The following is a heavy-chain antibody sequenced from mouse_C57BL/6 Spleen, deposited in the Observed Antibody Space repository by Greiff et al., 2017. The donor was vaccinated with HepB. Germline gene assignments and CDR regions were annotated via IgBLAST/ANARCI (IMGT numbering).Heavy chain of an antibody. CDR2: INPYNGGT. V-gene: IGHV1-19*01. D-gene: IGHD3-2*02. Sequence: EVKLMESGPVLVKPGASVKMSCKASGYTFTDYYMNWVKQSHGKSLEWIGVINPYNGGTSYNQKFKGKATLTVDKSSSTAYMELNSLTSEDSAVYYCAASSGYGFDYWGQGTTLTVSS. CDR1: GYTFTDYY. J-gene: IGHJ2*01. CDR3: AASSGYGFDY.